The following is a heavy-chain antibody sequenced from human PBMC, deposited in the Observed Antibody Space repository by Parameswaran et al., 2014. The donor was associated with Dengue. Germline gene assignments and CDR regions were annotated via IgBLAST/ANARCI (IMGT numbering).Heavy chain of an antibody. CDR3: TRVSSIGAPFDY. CDR2: ISSSSSMI. D-gene: IGHD6-6*01. J-gene: IGHJ4*02. V-gene: IGHV3-48*01. Sequence: KWIRQPPGKGLEWISYISSSSSMIYYADSVKGRFTISRDNANNLLYLQMNSLRAEDTAEYYCTRVSSIGAPFDYWGQGTLVTVSS.